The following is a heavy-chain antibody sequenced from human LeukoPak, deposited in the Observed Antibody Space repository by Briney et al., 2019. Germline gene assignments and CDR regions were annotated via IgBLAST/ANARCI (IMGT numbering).Heavy chain of an antibody. CDR2: IGNNGGYI. CDR3: AKDTAAVGGHDFDY. D-gene: IGHD1-26*01. J-gene: IGHJ4*02. V-gene: IGHV3-23*01. Sequence: GGSLRLSCAASGFIFRNYAMSWVRQAPGDGPEWDSAIGNNGGYIYYADSVKGRFTISRDNSKNTLYLLMNSLRAEDTAVYYCAKDTAAVGGHDFDYSGQGTLVTVSS. CDR1: GFIFRNYA.